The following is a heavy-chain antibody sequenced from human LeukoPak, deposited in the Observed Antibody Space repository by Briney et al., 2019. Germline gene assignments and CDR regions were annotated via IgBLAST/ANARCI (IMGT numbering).Heavy chain of an antibody. Sequence: GGSLRLSCAASGFTFSDYWMTWVRQAPGKGLEWVANIKPDGGEKYYVDSVKGRFTISRDNAKNSLYLQLNSLRAEDTAVYYCARGAPYWRPTSCIGLDYWGQGTLVAVSS. CDR3: ARGAPYWRPTSCIGLDY. CDR2: IKPDGGEK. V-gene: IGHV3-7*01. D-gene: IGHD2-2*01. CDR1: GFTFSDYW. J-gene: IGHJ4*02.